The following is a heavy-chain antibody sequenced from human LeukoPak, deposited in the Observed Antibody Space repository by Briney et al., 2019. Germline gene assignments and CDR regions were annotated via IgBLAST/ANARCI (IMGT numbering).Heavy chain of an antibody. D-gene: IGHD6-6*01. CDR1: GGSISSYY. V-gene: IGHV4-59*01. Sequence: PSETLSLTCTVSGGSISSYYWSWIRQPPGKGLEWIGYIYYSGSTNYNPSLKSRVTISVDTSKNQFSLKLSSVTAADTAVYYCASYSSSSEGLDYWGQGTLVTVSS. CDR2: IYYSGST. J-gene: IGHJ4*02. CDR3: ASYSSSSEGLDY.